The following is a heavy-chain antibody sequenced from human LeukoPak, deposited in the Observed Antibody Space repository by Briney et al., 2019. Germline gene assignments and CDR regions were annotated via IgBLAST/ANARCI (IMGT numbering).Heavy chain of an antibody. CDR3: ERDHLPAYYDILTGTSNWFDP. CDR1: GFTFSSYS. V-gene: IGHV3-21*01. J-gene: IGHJ5*02. CDR2: ISSSSSYI. Sequence: PGGSLRLSCAASGFTFSSYSMNWVRQAPGKGLEWVSSISSSSSYIYYADSVKGRFTISRDNAKNSLYLQMNSLRAEDTAVYYCERDHLPAYYDILTGTSNWFDPWGQGTLVTVSS. D-gene: IGHD3-9*01.